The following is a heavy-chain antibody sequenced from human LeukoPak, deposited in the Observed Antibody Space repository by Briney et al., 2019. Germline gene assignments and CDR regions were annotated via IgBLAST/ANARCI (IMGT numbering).Heavy chain of an antibody. CDR2: MNPNSGNT. CDR3: ARVTYPRGKGGMYNWFDP. Sequence: GASVKVSCKASVYTFTSYDINWVRQATAQGLEWMGWMNPNSGNTGYARKYQGRVTMTSNTSISTAYMELSSRRSDDTAVYYCARVTYPRGKGGMYNWFDPWGQGTLVTVSS. V-gene: IGHV1-8*01. CDR1: VYTFTSYD. J-gene: IGHJ5*02.